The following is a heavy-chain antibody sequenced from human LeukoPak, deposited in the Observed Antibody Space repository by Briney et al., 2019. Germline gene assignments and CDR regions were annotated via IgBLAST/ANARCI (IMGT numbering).Heavy chain of an antibody. J-gene: IGHJ4*02. D-gene: IGHD3-10*01. CDR2: IYHSGST. CDR1: GYSISSGYY. CDR3: ARAAYGSGSYDVDY. V-gene: IGHV4-38-2*01. Sequence: KPSETLSLTCAVSGYSISSGYYWGRIRQPPGKGLEWIGSIYHSGSTYYNPSLKSRVTISVDTSKNQFSLKLSSVTAADTAVYYCARAAYGSGSYDVDYWGQGTLVTVSS.